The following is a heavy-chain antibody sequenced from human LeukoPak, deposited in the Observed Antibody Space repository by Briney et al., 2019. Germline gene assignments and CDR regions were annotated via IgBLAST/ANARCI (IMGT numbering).Heavy chain of an antibody. CDR3: ARSEMSTFFDF. CDR2: IYPGDSDT. Sequence: GESLKISCQGSGYMFIGYWIGWVRQVPGKGLEWLGIIYPGDSDTKYRPSLQGQVTISVDKSINTAYLQWSGLKASDTAMYYCARSEMSTFFDFWGRGTLVTVSS. J-gene: IGHJ5*01. CDR1: GYMFIGYW. D-gene: IGHD5-24*01. V-gene: IGHV5-51*01.